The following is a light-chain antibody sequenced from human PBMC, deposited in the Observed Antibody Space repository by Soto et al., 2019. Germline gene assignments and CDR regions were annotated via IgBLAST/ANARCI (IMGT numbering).Light chain of an antibody. V-gene: IGKV3-20*01. CDR2: GAS. J-gene: IGKJ5*01. Sequence: EKALTQSPVTLSLSPGERATLSCRASQSVSSNLAWYQQRPGQAPRLLIYGASNRATGVPDRFSGSGSGTDFSLTISRLEPEDFAVYHCQQYSSSPRTFGQGTRLEIK. CDR3: QQYSSSPRT. CDR1: QSVSSN.